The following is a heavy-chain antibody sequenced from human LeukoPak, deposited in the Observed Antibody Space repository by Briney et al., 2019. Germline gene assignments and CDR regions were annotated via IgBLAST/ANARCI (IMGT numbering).Heavy chain of an antibody. D-gene: IGHD6-19*01. CDR2: ITGNGGST. J-gene: IGHJ4*02. CDR3: AKVPSSGWYPDY. V-gene: IGHV3-23*01. Sequence: GGSLRLSCAASGFTFSSYAMGWVRQAPGKGLEWVSAITGNGGSTYHADSVKGRFTISRDNSKNTLYLQMNSLRAEDTAVYYCAKVPSSGWYPDYWGQGTLVTVSS. CDR1: GFTFSSYA.